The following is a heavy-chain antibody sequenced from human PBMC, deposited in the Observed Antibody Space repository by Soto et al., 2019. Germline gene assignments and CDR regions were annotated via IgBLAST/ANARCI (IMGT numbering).Heavy chain of an antibody. D-gene: IGHD4-17*01. CDR2: ISYDGSNK. CDR1: GFTFSSYG. Sequence: GGSLRLSCAASGFTFSSYGMHWVRQAPGKGLEWVAVISYDGSNKYYADSVKGRFTISRDNSKNTLYLQMNSLRAEDTAVYYCAKIYGDYGATPDYYYYYMDVWGKGTTVTVSS. CDR3: AKIYGDYGATPDYYYYYMDV. J-gene: IGHJ6*03. V-gene: IGHV3-30*18.